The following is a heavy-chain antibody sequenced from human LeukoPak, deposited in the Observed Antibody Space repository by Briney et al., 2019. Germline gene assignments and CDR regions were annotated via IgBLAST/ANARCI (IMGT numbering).Heavy chain of an antibody. CDR2: IYHSGST. Sequence: PSQTLSLTCAVSGGSISSGGYSWSWIRQPPGKGLEWIGYIYHSGSTYYNPSLKSRVTISVDRSKNQFSLNLSSVTAADTAVYYCARVKSYCSSTSCYYYFDYWGQGTLVTVSS. CDR1: GGSISSGGYS. J-gene: IGHJ4*02. CDR3: ARVKSYCSSTSCYYYFDY. D-gene: IGHD2-2*01. V-gene: IGHV4-30-2*01.